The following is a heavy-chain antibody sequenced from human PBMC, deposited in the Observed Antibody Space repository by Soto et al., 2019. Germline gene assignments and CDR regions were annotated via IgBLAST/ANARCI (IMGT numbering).Heavy chain of an antibody. Sequence: QVQLVESGGGVVQPGRSLRLSCAVSGFTVSTYGMHWVRQAPGKGLEWVAVISRDGGTKYYADSVKGRFTISRDNSRNTLFLEMNSLRGDDVSVYYSTDEVASGYWGQGTLVTVSS. J-gene: IGHJ4*02. CDR1: GFTVSTYG. CDR2: ISRDGGTK. CDR3: TDEVASGY. V-gene: IGHV3-30*03.